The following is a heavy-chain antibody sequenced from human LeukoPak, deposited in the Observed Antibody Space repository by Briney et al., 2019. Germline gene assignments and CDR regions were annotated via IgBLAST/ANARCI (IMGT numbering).Heavy chain of an antibody. CDR2: INSDGSSR. Sequence: GGSLRLSCAASGFTFSRYWMHWVRQAPGKGLVWVSRINSDGSSRSYADSVKGRFTISRDSAKNTLDLQMNSLRVEDTAVYYCARDRHYEGLGRGTFDFWGQGTLVTVSS. J-gene: IGHJ4*02. CDR1: GFTFSRYW. V-gene: IGHV3-74*01. D-gene: IGHD3-16*01. CDR3: ARDRHYEGLGRGTFDF.